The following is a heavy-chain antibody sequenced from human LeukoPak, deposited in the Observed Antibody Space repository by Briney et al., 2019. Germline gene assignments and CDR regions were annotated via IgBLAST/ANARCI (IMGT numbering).Heavy chain of an antibody. Sequence: SETLSLTCTVSGGSISSYYWSWIRQPPGKGLEWIGYIYYSGSTNYNPSLKSRVTISVDTSKNQFSLKLSSVTAADTAVYYCARDDYTSFDPWGQGTLVTVSS. V-gene: IGHV4-59*12. CDR3: ARDDYTSFDP. J-gene: IGHJ5*02. D-gene: IGHD2-21*02. CDR1: GGSISSYY. CDR2: IYYSGST.